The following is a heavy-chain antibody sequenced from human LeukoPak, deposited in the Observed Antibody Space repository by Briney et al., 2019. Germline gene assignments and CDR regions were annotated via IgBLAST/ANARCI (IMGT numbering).Heavy chain of an antibody. Sequence: SETLSLTCAVSGYSISSGYYWGWIRQTPGKGLEWIGSIYYSGNTYYNPSLKSRVTISVDTSKNQFSLKLSSVTAADTAVYYCARVPHGEAIFGVVLYWFDPWGQGTLVTVSS. V-gene: IGHV4-38-2*01. CDR1: GYSISSGYY. D-gene: IGHD3-3*01. CDR2: IYYSGNT. J-gene: IGHJ5*02. CDR3: ARVPHGEAIFGVVLYWFDP.